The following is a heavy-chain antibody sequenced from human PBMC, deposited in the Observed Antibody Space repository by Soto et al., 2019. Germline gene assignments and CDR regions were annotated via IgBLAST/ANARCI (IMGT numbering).Heavy chain of an antibody. V-gene: IGHV3-53*02. D-gene: IGHD3-10*01. CDR3: AREYGEDNYYYGMDV. J-gene: IGHJ6*02. Sequence: EVQLVETGGGLIQPGGSLRLSCAASGFTVSSNYMSWVRQAPGKGLEWVSVIYSGGSTYYADSVKGRFTISRDNSKNTRYLQMNSLRAEDTAVYYCAREYGEDNYYYGMDVWGQGTTVSVSS. CDR1: GFTVSSNY. CDR2: IYSGGST.